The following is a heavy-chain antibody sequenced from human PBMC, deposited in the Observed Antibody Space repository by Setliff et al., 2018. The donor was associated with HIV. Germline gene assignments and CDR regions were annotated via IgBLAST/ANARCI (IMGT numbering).Heavy chain of an antibody. CDR3: ARHGIRNWNDVGFDL. J-gene: IGHJ4*02. CDR2: IFHNGNT. V-gene: IGHV4-39*01. Sequence: PSETLSLTCTVSGGSISNTNYYWGWIRQPPGKGLEWIGNIFHNGNTYYNATLESRVAISVDTSKRQFSLRMNSMTAADTALYYCARHGIRNWNDVGFDLWGQGTLVTVSS. D-gene: IGHD1-20*01. CDR1: GGSISNTNYY.